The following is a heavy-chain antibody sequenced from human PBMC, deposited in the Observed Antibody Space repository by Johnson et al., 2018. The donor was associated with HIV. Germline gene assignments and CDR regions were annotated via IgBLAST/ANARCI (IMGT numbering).Heavy chain of an antibody. CDR3: ARDRVVVTATTTHDAFDI. J-gene: IGHJ3*02. CDR2: IGTVGDT. CDR1: GFTFSSYD. D-gene: IGHD2-21*02. Sequence: VQLVESGGGLAQPGGSLRLSCAASGFTFSSYDMHWVRQATGKGLEWVSAIGTVGDTYYVDSVRGRFTISTDNSKKTLYLQMNSLRAEDTAVYYCARDRVVVTATTTHDAFDIWGQGTMVTVSS. V-gene: IGHV3-13*01.